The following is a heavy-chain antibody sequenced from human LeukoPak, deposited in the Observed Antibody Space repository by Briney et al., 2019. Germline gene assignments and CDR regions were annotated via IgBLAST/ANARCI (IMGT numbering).Heavy chain of an antibody. CDR2: ISSSNNYL. CDR1: GFTFSSYI. Sequence: GGSLRLSCAASGFTFSSYIMNWVRQAPGKGLEWVSSISSSNNYLYYADSVKGRFTISRDNAKNSLYLQMNSLRVEDAAVYYCAKAPVTSCRGAFCYPFDSWGQGTLVTVSS. V-gene: IGHV3-21*04. J-gene: IGHJ4*02. D-gene: IGHD2-15*01. CDR3: AKAPVTSCRGAFCYPFDS.